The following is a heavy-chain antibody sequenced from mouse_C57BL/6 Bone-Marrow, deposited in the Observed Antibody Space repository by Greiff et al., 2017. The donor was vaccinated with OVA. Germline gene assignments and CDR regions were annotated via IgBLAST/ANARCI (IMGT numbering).Heavy chain of an antibody. V-gene: IGHV1-81*01. J-gene: IGHJ4*01. Sequence: QVQLKQSGAELARPGASVKLSCKASGYTFTSYGISWVKQRTGQGLEWIGEIYPRSGNTYYNEKFKGKATLTADKSSSTAYMELRSLTSEDSAVYFCASPVAHYAMDYWGQGTSVTVSS. D-gene: IGHD1-1*01. CDR2: IYPRSGNT. CDR3: ASPVAHYAMDY. CDR1: GYTFTSYG.